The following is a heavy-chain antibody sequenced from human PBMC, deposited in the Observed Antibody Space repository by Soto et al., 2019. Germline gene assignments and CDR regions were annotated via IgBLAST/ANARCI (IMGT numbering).Heavy chain of an antibody. CDR2: INHSGST. CDR1: GGSFSGYY. CDR3: ARGMAIAARPEFDY. V-gene: IGHV4-34*01. J-gene: IGHJ4*02. D-gene: IGHD6-6*01. Sequence: SETLSLTCAVYGGSFSGYYWSWIRQPPGKGLEWIGEINHSGSTNYNPSLKSRVTISVDTSKSQFSLKLSSVTAADTAVYYCARGMAIAARPEFDYWGQGTLVTVSS.